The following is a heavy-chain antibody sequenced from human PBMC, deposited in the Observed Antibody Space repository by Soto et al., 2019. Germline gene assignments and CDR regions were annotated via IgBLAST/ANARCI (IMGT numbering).Heavy chain of an antibody. CDR1: GGSIRSYY. CDR2: IYTSGTT. D-gene: IGHD6-25*01. V-gene: IGHV4-4*07. Sequence: QVQLQQSGPGLVKPSETLSLTCTVSGGSIRSYYWSWIRQPAGKALEWIGRIYTSGTTNYNPSLTSRVTTLLDTSKNQFSLDLSSVTAADTAVYYCAREGSSGFGRDVWGQGTTVTFSS. CDR3: AREGSSGFGRDV. J-gene: IGHJ6*02.